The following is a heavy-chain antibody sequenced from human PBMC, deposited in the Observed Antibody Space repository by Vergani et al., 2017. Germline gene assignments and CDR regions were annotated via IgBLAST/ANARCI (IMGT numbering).Heavy chain of an antibody. V-gene: IGHV4-34*01. CDR3: ASDSCGGDCYLAFDI. CDR2: INHTGST. D-gene: IGHD2-21*02. J-gene: IGHJ3*02. CDR1: GGSFSGYY. Sequence: QVQLQQWGAGLLKPSETLSLTCVVYGGSFSGYYWNWIRQPPGKGLEWIGEINHTGSTNYNPSLKTRVTISVDTSKNQYSLKLNSVTAADTAEYYCASDSCGGDCYLAFDIWGQGTMVTVSS.